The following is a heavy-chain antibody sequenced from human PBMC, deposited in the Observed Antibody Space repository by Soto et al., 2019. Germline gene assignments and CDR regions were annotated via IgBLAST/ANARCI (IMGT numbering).Heavy chain of an antibody. D-gene: IGHD6-19*01. J-gene: IGHJ4*02. CDR2: ISYDGSNK. Sequence: PGGSLRLSCAASGFTFSSYGMHWVRQAPGKGLEWVAVISYDGSNKYYADSVKGRFTISRDNSKNTLYLQMNSLRAEDTAVYYCAKPYSGWPDVSYYFDYWGQGTLVTVSS. V-gene: IGHV3-30*18. CDR3: AKPYSGWPDVSYYFDY. CDR1: GFTFSSYG.